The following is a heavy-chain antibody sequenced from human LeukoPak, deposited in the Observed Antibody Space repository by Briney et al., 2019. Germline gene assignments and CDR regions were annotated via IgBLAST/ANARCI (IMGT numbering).Heavy chain of an antibody. J-gene: IGHJ4*02. CDR2: ISWNSGSI. CDR3: AKDISYYDRSGYFDY. D-gene: IGHD3-22*01. V-gene: IGHV3-9*01. Sequence: GGSLRLSCTASGFTFEDYAMHWVRQAPGKGLEWVSGISWNSGSIGYADSVKGRFTISRDNAKNSLYLQMNSLRAEDTALYYCAKDISYYDRSGYFDYWAQGTWSPSPQ. CDR1: GFTFEDYA.